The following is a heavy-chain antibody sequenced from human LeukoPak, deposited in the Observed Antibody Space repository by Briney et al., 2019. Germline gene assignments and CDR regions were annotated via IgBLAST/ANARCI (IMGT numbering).Heavy chain of an antibody. D-gene: IGHD2-21*02. CDR2: IYYSGST. V-gene: IGHV4-39*01. J-gene: IGHJ3*02. CDR1: GGSISSSSYY. CDR3: ARLMRIVVVTTWYAFDI. Sequence: PSETLSLTCTVSGGSISSSSYYWGWIRQPPGKGLEWIWSIYYSGSTYYNPSLESRVTISVDTSKKQFSLKLSSVTAADTAVYYCARLMRIVVVTTWYAFDIWGQGTMVTVSS.